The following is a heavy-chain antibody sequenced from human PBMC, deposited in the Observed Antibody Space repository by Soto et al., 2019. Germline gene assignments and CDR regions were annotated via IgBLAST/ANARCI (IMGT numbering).Heavy chain of an antibody. V-gene: IGHV1-46*01. CDR2: INPSGGST. CDR3: ARVSSWSCFDY. Sequence: QVQLVQSGAEVKKPGASVKVSCKASGYTFTSYYMHWVRQAPGQGLEWMGIINPSGGSTSYAQKFQGRVTMARDTSTITVYMELSSLRSEDTAVYYCARVSSWSCFDYWGQGSLGTVSS. D-gene: IGHD6-13*01. CDR1: GYTFTSYY. J-gene: IGHJ4*02.